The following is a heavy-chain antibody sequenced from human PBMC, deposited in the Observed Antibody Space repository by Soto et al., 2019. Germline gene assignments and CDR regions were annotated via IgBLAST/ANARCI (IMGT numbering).Heavy chain of an antibody. CDR2: ISGSGGST. CDR1: GFTFSSYA. D-gene: IGHD6-19*01. CDR3: AKDQLIAVTGTDFDY. J-gene: IGHJ4*02. V-gene: IGHV3-23*01. Sequence: EVQLLESGGGLVQPGGSLRLSCAASGFTFSSYAMSWVRQAPGKGLEWVSAISGSGGSTYYADSVKGRFTISRDNSKNTLYLQMNSLRTEDTAVYYCAKDQLIAVTGTDFDYWGQGTLVTVSS.